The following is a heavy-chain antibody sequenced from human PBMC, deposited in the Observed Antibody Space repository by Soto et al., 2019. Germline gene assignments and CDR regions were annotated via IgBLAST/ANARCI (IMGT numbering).Heavy chain of an antibody. CDR1: GYTFTGYY. V-gene: IGHV1-2*04. J-gene: IGHJ6*02. CDR2: INPNSGGT. Sequence: ASVKVSCKASGYTFTGYYMHWVRQAPGQGLEWMGWINPNSGGTNYAQKFQGWVTMTRDTSISTAYMELSRLRSDDTAVYYCARAGGIAVAGTNCYGMDVWGQGTTVTVSS. D-gene: IGHD6-19*01. CDR3: ARAGGIAVAGTNCYGMDV.